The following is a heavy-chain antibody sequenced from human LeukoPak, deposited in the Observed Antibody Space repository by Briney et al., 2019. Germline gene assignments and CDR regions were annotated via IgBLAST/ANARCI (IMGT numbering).Heavy chain of an antibody. CDR1: GGSIGSGSYY. CDR3: ARDREGYSSSWYSFSFDY. CDR2: IYTSGST. Sequence: SETLSLTCTVSGGSIGSGSYYWSWIRQPAGKGLEWIGRIYTSGSTNYNPSLKSRVTISVDTSKNQFSLKLSSVTAADTAVYYCARDREGYSSSWYSFSFDYWGQGTLDTVSS. V-gene: IGHV4-61*02. J-gene: IGHJ4*02. D-gene: IGHD6-13*01.